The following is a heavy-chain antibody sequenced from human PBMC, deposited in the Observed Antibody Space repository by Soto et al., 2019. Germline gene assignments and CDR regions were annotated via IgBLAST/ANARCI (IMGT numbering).Heavy chain of an antibody. CDR1: GGTFSSYA. D-gene: IGHD2-2*01. Sequence: HVKLVQSGAEVKKPGSSVKVSCTASGGTFSSYAISWVRQAPGQGLEWMRGIIPISGTANYAQKFQGRVTITADESTSTAYMELSSLRSEDTAVYYCARSQGSSTSLEIYYYFYYGMDVWGQGTTVTGSS. V-gene: IGHV1-69*01. J-gene: IGHJ6*02. CDR3: ARSQGSSTSLEIYYYFYYGMDV. CDR2: IIPISGTA.